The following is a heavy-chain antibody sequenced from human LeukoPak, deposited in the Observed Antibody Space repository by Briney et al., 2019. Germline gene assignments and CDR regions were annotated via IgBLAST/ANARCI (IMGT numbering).Heavy chain of an antibody. CDR3: AREVRANYFDY. D-gene: IGHD1-26*01. V-gene: IGHV3-74*01. CDR2: INSDGGST. J-gene: IGHJ4*02. CDR1: GFTFSSYW. Sequence: PGGSLRLSCAASGFTFSSYWMHWVRQAPGKGLVWVSRINSDGGSTSYADSVKGRFTISRDNAKNTLYLQMNSLRAEDTAVYYCAREVRANYFDYWGQGTLVTVSS.